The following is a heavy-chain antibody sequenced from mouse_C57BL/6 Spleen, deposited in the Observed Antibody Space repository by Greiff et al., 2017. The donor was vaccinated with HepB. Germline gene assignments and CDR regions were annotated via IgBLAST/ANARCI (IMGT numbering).Heavy chain of an antibody. Sequence: DVMLVESGGGLVKPGGSLKLSCAASGFTFSSYAMSWVRQTPEKRLEWVATISDGGSYTYYTDNVKGRFTISRDNAKNNLYLQMSHLKSEDTAMYYAAGSYGNLFAYWGQGTPVTVSA. D-gene: IGHD2-1*01. J-gene: IGHJ3*01. V-gene: IGHV5-4*03. CDR1: GFTFSSYA. CDR3: AGSYGNLFAY. CDR2: ISDGGSYT.